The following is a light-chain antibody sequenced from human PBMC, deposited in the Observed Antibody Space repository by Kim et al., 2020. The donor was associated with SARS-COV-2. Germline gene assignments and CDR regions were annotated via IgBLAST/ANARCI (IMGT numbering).Light chain of an antibody. J-gene: IGLJ1*01. V-gene: IGLV3-19*01. CDR2: GKN. Sequence: ALGQTVRITCQGDSLRTNYASWYQQKARQAPVLVIYGKNNRPSGIPDRFACSSSGSTASLTITGAQAEDEADYYCNSRDSSGNQYVFGTGTKVTVL. CDR3: NSRDSSGNQYV. CDR1: SLRTNY.